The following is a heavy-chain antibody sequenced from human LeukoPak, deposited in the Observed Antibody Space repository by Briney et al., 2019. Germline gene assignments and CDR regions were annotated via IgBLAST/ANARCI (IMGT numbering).Heavy chain of an antibody. CDR1: GFTFSSSS. Sequence: PGGSLRLSCAASGFTFSSSSMHWVRQAPGRGLEWVALISSDGIIKYYGDSVKGRFTISRDNTKNSLYLQMNSLRDEDTAVYYCARDQFYAFDIWGQGTMVTVSS. CDR2: ISSDGIIK. J-gene: IGHJ3*02. V-gene: IGHV3-30-3*01. CDR3: ARDQFYAFDI.